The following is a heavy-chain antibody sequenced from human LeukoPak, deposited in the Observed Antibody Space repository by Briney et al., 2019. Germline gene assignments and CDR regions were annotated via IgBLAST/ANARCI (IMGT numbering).Heavy chain of an antibody. CDR2: INHSGST. V-gene: IGHV4-34*01. J-gene: IGHJ6*03. CDR1: GGSFSGYY. D-gene: IGHD2-15*01. Sequence: PSETLSLTCAVYGGSFSGYYSSWIRQTPGKGLEWMGEINHSGSTNYNPSLKSRVTIAVDTTKNQFSLKLSSVTAADTTVSYCARGNIVVVVAQGDYYYYMDVWGKGTTVTVSS. CDR3: ARGNIVVVVAQGDYYYYMDV.